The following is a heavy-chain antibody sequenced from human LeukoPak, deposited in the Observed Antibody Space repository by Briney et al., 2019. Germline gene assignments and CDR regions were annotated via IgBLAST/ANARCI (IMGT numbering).Heavy chain of an antibody. V-gene: IGHV3-23*01. D-gene: IGHD2-2*03. J-gene: IGHJ4*02. CDR2: ISGSGGST. CDR3: AKADGYCSSTSCYAYYFDY. Sequence: GESLRLSCAASGFTFSSYAMSWVRQAPGKGLEWVSAISGSGGSTYYADSVKGRFTISRDNSKNTLYLQMNSLRAEDTAVYYCAKADGYCSSTSCYAYYFDYWGQGTLVTVSS. CDR1: GFTFSSYA.